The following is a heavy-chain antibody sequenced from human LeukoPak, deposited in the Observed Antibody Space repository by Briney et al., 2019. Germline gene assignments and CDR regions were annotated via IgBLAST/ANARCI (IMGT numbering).Heavy chain of an antibody. V-gene: IGHV3-30*15. CDR1: GFAFNTQA. Sequence: GRSLRLSCVASGFAFNTQAVHWVRQAPGKGLEWLAVMSLDGSSIYYADSVKGRFTISRDNSKNTLYLQMSSLRVEDTAVYYCARDRGKLRYFDLWGQGTLLTVS. J-gene: IGHJ4*02. D-gene: IGHD3-9*01. CDR3: ARDRGKLRYFDL. CDR2: MSLDGSSI.